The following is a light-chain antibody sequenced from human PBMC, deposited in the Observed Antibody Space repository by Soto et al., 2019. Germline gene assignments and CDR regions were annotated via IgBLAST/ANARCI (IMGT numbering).Light chain of an antibody. V-gene: IGKV3-15*01. CDR3: TQHNNWSMT. Sequence: EIVMTQSPATLSVSPGERATLSCRASQRVSSNLAWYQQKPGQAPRLLIYVASTRATGIPARFRGSGSGTDFTPTIRSLQTEDFGVYSCTQHNNWSMTFGQGTPVQIE. J-gene: IGKJ1*01. CDR1: QRVSSN. CDR2: VAS.